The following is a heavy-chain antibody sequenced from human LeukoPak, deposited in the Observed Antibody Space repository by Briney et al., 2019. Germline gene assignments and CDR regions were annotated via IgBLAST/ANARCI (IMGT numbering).Heavy chain of an antibody. Sequence: XRQAPXXXLEWVGRIQIKTDGGKTDYAAPVKGRFTISRDDSKNTLYLQMNSLKTEDTAIYYCTTGIRGDWGQGTLVTVSS. J-gene: IGHJ4*02. CDR3: TTGIRGD. CDR2: IQIKTDGGKT. D-gene: IGHD3-3*02. V-gene: IGHV3-15*07.